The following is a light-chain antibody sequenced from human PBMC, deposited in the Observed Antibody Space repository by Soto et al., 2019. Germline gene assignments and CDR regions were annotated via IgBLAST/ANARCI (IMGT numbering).Light chain of an antibody. V-gene: IGLV1-40*01. J-gene: IGLJ2*01. CDR1: SANIGAGYH. CDR3: QSYDSSLSGV. CDR2: DNN. Sequence: QSVLTQPPSVSGATGQRVTISCTGSSANIGAGYHVHWYQQLPGTAPKLLIFDNNNRPSGVPDRFSGSKSGTSASLAITGLQAEDEADYYCQSYDSSLSGVFGGGTQLTVL.